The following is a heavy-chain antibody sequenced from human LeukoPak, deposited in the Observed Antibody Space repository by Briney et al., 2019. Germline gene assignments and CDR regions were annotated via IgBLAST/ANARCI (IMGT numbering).Heavy chain of an antibody. Sequence: ASVKVSCKVSGYTLTELSMHWVRQAPGKGLEWMGGVDPEDGETIYAQKFQGRVTMTEDTSTDTAYMELSSLRSEDTAVYYCATDSSLYSSSWTDLDYWGQGTLVTVSS. CDR2: VDPEDGET. V-gene: IGHV1-24*01. CDR1: GYTLTELS. CDR3: ATDSSLYSSSWTDLDY. J-gene: IGHJ4*02. D-gene: IGHD6-13*01.